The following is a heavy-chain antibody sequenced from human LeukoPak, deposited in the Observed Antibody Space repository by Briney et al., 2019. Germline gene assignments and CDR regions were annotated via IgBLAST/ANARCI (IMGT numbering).Heavy chain of an antibody. CDR2: INHSGST. CDR1: GGSFSGYY. Sequence: MPSETLSLTCAVYGGSFSGYYWSWIRQPPGKGLEWIGEINHSGSTNYNPSLKSRVTISVDTSKNQFSLKLSSVTAADTAVYYCARGRYYYDSSGYYYGFDYWGQGTLVTVSS. CDR3: ARGRYYYDSSGYYYGFDY. D-gene: IGHD3-22*01. V-gene: IGHV4-34*01. J-gene: IGHJ4*02.